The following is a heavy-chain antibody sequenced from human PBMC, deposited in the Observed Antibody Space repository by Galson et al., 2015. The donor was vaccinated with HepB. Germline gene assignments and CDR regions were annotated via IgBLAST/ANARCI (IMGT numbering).Heavy chain of an antibody. D-gene: IGHD6-25*01. V-gene: IGHV3-11*05. CDR1: GFRFSDSY. Sequence: SLRLSCAASGFRFSDSYMTWVRQAPGKGLEWVSYISSDSTYTNHADSVKGRFTISRDNAKNSLYLQMTSLRADDTAVYYCARVAAPDWCDSSGQGTLVTVSS. CDR3: ARVAAPDWCDS. J-gene: IGHJ5*01. CDR2: ISSDSTYT.